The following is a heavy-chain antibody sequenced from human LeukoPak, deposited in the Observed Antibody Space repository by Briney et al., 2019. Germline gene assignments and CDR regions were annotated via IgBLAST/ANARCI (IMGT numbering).Heavy chain of an antibody. Sequence: PGRSLRLSCAASGFTFDDYAMHWVRQAPGKGLEWVSGISWNSGSIGYADSVKGRFTISRDNAKNSLYLQMNSLRAEDTALYYCAKDMPPSIVGATTWYYGMDVWGQGTTVTVSS. V-gene: IGHV3-9*01. CDR1: GFTFDDYA. CDR3: AKDMPPSIVGATTWYYGMDV. CDR2: ISWNSGSI. D-gene: IGHD1-26*01. J-gene: IGHJ6*02.